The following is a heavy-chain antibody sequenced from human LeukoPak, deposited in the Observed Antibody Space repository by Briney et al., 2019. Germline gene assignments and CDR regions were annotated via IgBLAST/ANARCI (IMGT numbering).Heavy chain of an antibody. V-gene: IGHV3-21*01. CDR1: GFTFSSYS. Sequence: PGGSLRLSCAASGFTFSSYSMNWVRQAPGKGLEWVSSISSSSYIYYADSVKGRFTISRDNAKNSLYLQMNSLRAEDTAVYYCARRSIFGVVRFPYYFDYWGQGTLVTVSS. J-gene: IGHJ4*02. CDR2: ISSSSYI. CDR3: ARRSIFGVVRFPYYFDY. D-gene: IGHD3-3*01.